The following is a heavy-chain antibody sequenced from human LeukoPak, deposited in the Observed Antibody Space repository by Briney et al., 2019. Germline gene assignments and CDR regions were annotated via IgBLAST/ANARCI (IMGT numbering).Heavy chain of an antibody. CDR3: ARDFPGPQWELPN. CDR1: GFTFSSYS. V-gene: IGHV3-21*01. CDR2: ISSSSSYI. D-gene: IGHD1-26*01. Sequence: GGSLRLSCAASGFTFSSYSMNWVRQAPGKGLEWVSSISSSSSYIYYADSVKGRFTISRDNAKNSLYLQMNSLRAEDTAVYYCARDFPGPQWELPNWGQGTLATVSS. J-gene: IGHJ4*02.